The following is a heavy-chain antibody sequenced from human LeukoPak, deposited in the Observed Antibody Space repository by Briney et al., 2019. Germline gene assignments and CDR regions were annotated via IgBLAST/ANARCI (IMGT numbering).Heavy chain of an antibody. CDR2: IWYDGSDR. D-gene: IGHD3-10*01. CDR3: AKVMVRGTYYYYGMDV. J-gene: IGHJ6*02. CDR1: GFTFSNYG. Sequence: PGGSLRLSCAASGFTFSNYGMNWVRQAPGKGLEWVAVIWYDGSDRYYADSVKGRFTISRDNSRNTLYLQMNSLRAEDTAIYYCAKVMVRGTYYYYGMDVWGQGTTVTISS. V-gene: IGHV3-33*06.